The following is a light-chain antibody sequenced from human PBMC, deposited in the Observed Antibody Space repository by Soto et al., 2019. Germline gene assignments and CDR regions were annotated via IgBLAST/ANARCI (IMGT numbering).Light chain of an antibody. V-gene: IGKV3-15*01. CDR3: QHYNNWPPWT. CDR2: GAS. CDR1: QSVSSN. Sequence: EIVMTQSPATLSVSPGERATLSCRASQSVSSNLAWYQQRPGQAPRLLIYGASTGATGIPARFSGSGSGTDFTLTISSLQSEDFAVYYCQHYNNWPPWTFGQGTKVDIK. J-gene: IGKJ1*01.